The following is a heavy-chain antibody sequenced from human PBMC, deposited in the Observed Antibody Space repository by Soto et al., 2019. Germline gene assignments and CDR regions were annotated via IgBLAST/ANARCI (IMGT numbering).Heavy chain of an antibody. Sequence: QVQLVQSGAEVKKPGSSVKVSCKASGGTFSSYAISWVRQAPGQGLEWMGGIIPIFGTANYAQKFQGRVTITADESTSTAYMELSSRRSEDTAVYYCASTVDTAMVKGFDPWGQGTLVTVSS. D-gene: IGHD5-18*01. CDR2: IIPIFGTA. V-gene: IGHV1-69*01. J-gene: IGHJ5*02. CDR1: GGTFSSYA. CDR3: ASTVDTAMVKGFDP.